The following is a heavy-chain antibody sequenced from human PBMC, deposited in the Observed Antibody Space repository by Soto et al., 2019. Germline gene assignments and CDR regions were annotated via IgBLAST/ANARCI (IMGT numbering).Heavy chain of an antibody. D-gene: IGHD2-2*01. V-gene: IGHV3-7*05. Sequence: GESLKISCAASGFTFSSYWMSWVRQAPGKGLEWVANIKQDGSEKYYVDSVKGRFTISRDNAKNSLYLQMNSLRAEDTAVYYCARVYEDIVVVPAAKGYGMDVWGQGTTVTVSS. CDR3: ARVYEDIVVVPAAKGYGMDV. CDR1: GFTFSSYW. CDR2: IKQDGSEK. J-gene: IGHJ6*02.